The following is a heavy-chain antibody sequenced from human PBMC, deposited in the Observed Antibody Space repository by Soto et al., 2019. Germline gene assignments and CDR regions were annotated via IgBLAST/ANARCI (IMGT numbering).Heavy chain of an antibody. CDR2: ISGSGGST. CDR3: ARVLRYDSGGYYYAPAYYYYGMDV. CDR1: GFTFSSYA. J-gene: IGHJ6*02. Sequence: GGSLRLSCAASGFTFSSYAMSWVRQAPGKGLEWVSAISGSGGSTYYADSVKGRFTISRDNSKNTLYLQMNSLRAEDTAVYYCARVLRYDSGGYYYAPAYYYYGMDVWGQGTTVTVSS. V-gene: IGHV3-23*01. D-gene: IGHD3-22*01.